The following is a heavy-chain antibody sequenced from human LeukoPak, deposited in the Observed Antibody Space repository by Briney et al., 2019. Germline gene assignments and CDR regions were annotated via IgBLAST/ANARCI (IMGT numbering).Heavy chain of an antibody. CDR1: GGSFSGYY. CDR2: INHSGST. CDR3: AREAYGSGSDYRFGTNNWFDP. Sequence: SETLSLTCALYGGSFSGYYWSWLRQPPGKGLEWIGEINHSGSTNYNPSLKSRVTISVDTSKNQFSLKLSSVTAADTALYYCAREAYGSGSDYRFGTNNWFDPWGQGTLVTVSS. D-gene: IGHD3-10*01. V-gene: IGHV4-34*01. J-gene: IGHJ5*02.